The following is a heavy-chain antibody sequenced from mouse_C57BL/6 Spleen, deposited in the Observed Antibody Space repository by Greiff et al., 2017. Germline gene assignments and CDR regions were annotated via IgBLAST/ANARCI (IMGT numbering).Heavy chain of an antibody. D-gene: IGHD1-1*01. CDR2: IDPANGNT. Sequence: VQLKQSVAELVRPGASVKLSCTASGFNIKNTYMHWVKQRPEQGLEWIGRIDPANGNTKYAPKFQGKATITAATSSNTAYLQLSSLTSEDTAIYYCASHYYGSRGAWFAYWGQGTLVTVSA. CDR3: ASHYYGSRGAWFAY. V-gene: IGHV14-3*01. J-gene: IGHJ3*01. CDR1: GFNIKNTY.